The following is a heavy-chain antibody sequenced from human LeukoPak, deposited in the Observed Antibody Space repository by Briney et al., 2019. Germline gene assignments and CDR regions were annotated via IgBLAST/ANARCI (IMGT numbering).Heavy chain of an antibody. V-gene: IGHV1-69*04. CDR3: ALGQYYYDSSPPFDY. CDR2: IIPIFGIA. D-gene: IGHD3-22*01. CDR1: GGTFSSYA. J-gene: IGHJ4*02. Sequence: GASVKVSCKASGGTFSSYAISWVRQGPGQRLEWRGKIIPIFGIANYAQKFQGRVTITADKSTSTAYMELSSLRSEDTAVYYCALGQYYYDSSPPFDYWGQGTLVTVSS.